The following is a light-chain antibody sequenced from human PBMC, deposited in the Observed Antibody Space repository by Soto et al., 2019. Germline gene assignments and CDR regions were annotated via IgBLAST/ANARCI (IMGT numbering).Light chain of an antibody. CDR3: SSYSSANTVI. J-gene: IGLJ2*01. V-gene: IGLV2-14*01. CDR2: EVS. CDR1: SSDIGGYIY. Sequence: QSALTQPASVSASPGQSITISCTGTSSDIGGYIYVSWYQHHPGKAPRLMIYEVSSRPSGVSNRFSGSKSGNTASLTISGIQAEDEAQYSCSSYSSANTVIFGGGTKLTVL.